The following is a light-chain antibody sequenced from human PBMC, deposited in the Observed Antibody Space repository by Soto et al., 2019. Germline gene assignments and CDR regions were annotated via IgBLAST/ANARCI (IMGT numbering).Light chain of an antibody. J-gene: IGKJ4*01. CDR2: AAS. CDR1: QSVSSS. CDR3: QQRSDSPST. V-gene: IGKV3-11*01. Sequence: EIELTQSPATLSLSLGDRVTLSCRASQSVSSSLGWYQQRPGKAPRLLIYAASNRATGIPARFSGSGSGTDFTLTSSRLAPEDFAVYYCQQRSDSPSTFGGGTKVEIK.